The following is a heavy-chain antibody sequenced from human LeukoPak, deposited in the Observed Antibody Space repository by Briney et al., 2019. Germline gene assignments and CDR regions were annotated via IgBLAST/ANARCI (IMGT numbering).Heavy chain of an antibody. CDR3: ASGGRSYSSSWYSV. V-gene: IGHV4-30-2*01. Sequence: PSETLSLTCTVSGGSISSGDYYWSWIRQPPGKGLEWIGYIYHSGSTYYNPSLKSRVTISVDRSKNQFSLKLSSVTAADTAVYYCASGGRSYSSSWYSVWGQGTLVTVSS. D-gene: IGHD6-13*01. J-gene: IGHJ4*02. CDR1: GGSISSGDYY. CDR2: IYHSGST.